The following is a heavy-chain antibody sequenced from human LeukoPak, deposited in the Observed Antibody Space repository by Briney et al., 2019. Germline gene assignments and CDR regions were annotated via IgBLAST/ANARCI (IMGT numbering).Heavy chain of an antibody. CDR3: ARLQVHCGGDCYTRWFDP. D-gene: IGHD2-21*02. Sequence: SETLSLTCTVSGGSVSSYYWSGLRQPPGKGLEWIAYIYYSGSTKYNPSLKSRVTISLDRSKNQFSLKLRYVTAADTAVYYCARLQVHCGGDCYTRWFDPWGQGTLVTVSS. CDR1: GGSVSSYY. V-gene: IGHV4-59*08. CDR2: IYYSGST. J-gene: IGHJ5*02.